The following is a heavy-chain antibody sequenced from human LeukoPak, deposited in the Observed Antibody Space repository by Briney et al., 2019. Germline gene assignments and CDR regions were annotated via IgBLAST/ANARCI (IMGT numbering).Heavy chain of an antibody. Sequence: GGSLRLSCAASGFTFSSHGMHWVRQAPGKGLEWVTIISYDGSNKYYADSVKGRFTISRDNSKNTLYLQMNSLRAEDTAVYYCARDLSGTWIFDYWGQGTLVTVSS. CDR3: ARDLSGTWIFDY. CDR2: ISYDGSNK. CDR1: GFTFSSHG. V-gene: IGHV3-30*03. D-gene: IGHD1-26*01. J-gene: IGHJ4*02.